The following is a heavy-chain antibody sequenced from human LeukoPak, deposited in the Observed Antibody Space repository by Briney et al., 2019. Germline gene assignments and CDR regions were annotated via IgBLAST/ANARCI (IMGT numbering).Heavy chain of an antibody. CDR1: GFTFSSYG. CDR2: ISYDGSNK. J-gene: IGHJ5*02. Sequence: PGRSLRLSCAASGFTFSSYGMHWVRQAPGKGLEWVAVISYDGSNKYYADSVKGRFTISRDNSKNTLYLQMNSLRAEDTAVYYCAKGQGIYYDSSGYYYVPWFDPWGQGTLVTVSS. D-gene: IGHD3-22*01. V-gene: IGHV3-30*18. CDR3: AKGQGIYYDSSGYYYVPWFDP.